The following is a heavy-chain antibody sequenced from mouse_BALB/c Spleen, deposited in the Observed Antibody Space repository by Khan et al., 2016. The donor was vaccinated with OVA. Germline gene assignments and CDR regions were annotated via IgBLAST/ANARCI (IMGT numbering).Heavy chain of an antibody. V-gene: IGHV2-3*01. Sequence: QVQLKESGPGLVAPSQSLSITCTVSGFSLTSYGVSWVRQPPGKGLEWLGVIWGDGNTNFHSALRSRLSISKDHSKSQVFLKLNSLQTDDTATYYRDKDRGYYAMDYWGQGTAVTVSS. CDR3: DKDRGYYAMDY. J-gene: IGHJ4*01. CDR2: IWGDGNT. CDR1: GFSLTSYG.